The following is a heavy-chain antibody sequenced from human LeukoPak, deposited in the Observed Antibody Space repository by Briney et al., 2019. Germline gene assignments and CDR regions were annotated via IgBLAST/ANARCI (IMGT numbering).Heavy chain of an antibody. V-gene: IGHV3-53*01. CDR1: GFTVSSNY. D-gene: IGHD4-23*01. Sequence: GGSLRLSCAASGFTVSSNYMSWVRQAPGKGLEWVSVIYSGGSTYYADSVKGRFTISRDNSKNTLYLQMNSLRAEDTAVYYCARDLGGYYFDYWGQGTLVTVSS. CDR3: ARDLGGYYFDY. J-gene: IGHJ4*02. CDR2: IYSGGST.